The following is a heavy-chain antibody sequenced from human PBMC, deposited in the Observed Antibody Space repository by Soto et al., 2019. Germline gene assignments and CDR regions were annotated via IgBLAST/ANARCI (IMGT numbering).Heavy chain of an antibody. CDR1: GFTFSSYA. Sequence: QVPLVESGGGVVQPGRSLRLSCAASGFTFSSYAMHWVRQAPGKGLEWVAVISYDGSDKYYADSVKGRFTISRDNSKYTLNLQMNSLRADDTAVYYCAKALGELSPESYDYWGQGTLITVSS. V-gene: IGHV3-30*18. CDR2: ISYDGSDK. D-gene: IGHD3-16*02. J-gene: IGHJ4*02. CDR3: AKALGELSPESYDY.